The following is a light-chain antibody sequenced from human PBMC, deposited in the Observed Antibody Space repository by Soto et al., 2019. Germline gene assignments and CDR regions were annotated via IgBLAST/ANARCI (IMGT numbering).Light chain of an antibody. CDR2: GAS. CDR1: QSVSSN. CDR3: QQYNNWPQT. V-gene: IGKV3-15*01. J-gene: IGKJ1*01. Sequence: MTQSPATLSVSPGERATLSCRASQSVSSNLAWYQQKPGQAPRLLIYGASTRATGIPARFSGSGSGTEFTLTISSLQSEDFAVYYCQQYNNWPQTFGQGTKVDIK.